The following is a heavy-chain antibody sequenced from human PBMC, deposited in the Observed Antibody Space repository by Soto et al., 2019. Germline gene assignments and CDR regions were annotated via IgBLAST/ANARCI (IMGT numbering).Heavy chain of an antibody. D-gene: IGHD4-17*01. Sequence: EVRLVESGGGLVQPGGSLRLSCAASGVTVGNNYMSWVRQAPGKGLEWVSVTYRGGDTRYADSVKGRLPLSRDSTKNTLYLQMNSLRAENKAVYFCARNVPVTALGYWGQGSLVTVSS. V-gene: IGHV3-66*01. J-gene: IGHJ4*02. CDR2: TYRGGDT. CDR1: GVTVGNNY. CDR3: ARNVPVTALGY.